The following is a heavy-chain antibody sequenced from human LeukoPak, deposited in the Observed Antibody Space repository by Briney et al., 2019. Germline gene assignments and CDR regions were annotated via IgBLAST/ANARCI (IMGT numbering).Heavy chain of an antibody. CDR2: ISYDGSNK. CDR3: AKDASSGWYVGGCMDV. CDR1: GFTFSSYG. D-gene: IGHD6-19*01. Sequence: GRSLRLSCAASGFTFSSYGMHWVRQAPGKGLEWVAVISYDGSNKYYADSVKGRFTISRDNPKNTLYLQMNSLRAEDTAVYYCAKDASSGWYVGGCMDVWGQGTTVTVSS. V-gene: IGHV3-30*18. J-gene: IGHJ6*02.